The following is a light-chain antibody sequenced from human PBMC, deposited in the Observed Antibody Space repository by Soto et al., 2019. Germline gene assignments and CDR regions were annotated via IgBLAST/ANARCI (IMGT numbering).Light chain of an antibody. Sequence: DIQMTQSPSSLSASVGDRVTITFRASQSISSYLNWYQQKPGKAPKLLIYAASSLQSGVPSRFSGSGSGTDFTLTISSLQPEDFATYYCQKSYSTPWKSGQGTTVDIK. CDR2: AAS. CDR1: QSISSY. V-gene: IGKV1-39*01. CDR3: QKSYSTPWK. J-gene: IGKJ1*01.